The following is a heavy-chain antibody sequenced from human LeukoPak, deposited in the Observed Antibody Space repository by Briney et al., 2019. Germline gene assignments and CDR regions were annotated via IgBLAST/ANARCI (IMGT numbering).Heavy chain of an antibody. V-gene: IGHV4-59*01. Sequence: SETLSLTCTVAGGSISAYYWSWIRQPPGKGLEWIGYIHYSWTTNYYPSLKSRVTIALDTSKNQFSLNLNSVTAADTAVYYCARFGTSSSRFFDPWGQGTLVTVSS. J-gene: IGHJ5*02. D-gene: IGHD6-6*01. CDR1: GGSISAYY. CDR2: IHYSWTT. CDR3: ARFGTSSSRFFDP.